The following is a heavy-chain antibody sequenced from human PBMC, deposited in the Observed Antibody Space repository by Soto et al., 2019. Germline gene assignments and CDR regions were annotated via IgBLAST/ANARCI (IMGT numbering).Heavy chain of an antibody. J-gene: IGHJ5*02. CDR1: GGSISSGGYY. Sequence: QVQLQESGPGLVKPSQTLSLTCTVSGGSISSGGYYWSWIRQHPGKGLEWIGYIYYSGSTYYNPSLKSRVTISVDTSKNQFSLKLSSVTVADTVVYYCARGAEYQLLENWFDPWGQGTLVTVSS. D-gene: IGHD2-2*01. CDR3: ARGAEYQLLENWFDP. V-gene: IGHV4-31*03. CDR2: IYYSGST.